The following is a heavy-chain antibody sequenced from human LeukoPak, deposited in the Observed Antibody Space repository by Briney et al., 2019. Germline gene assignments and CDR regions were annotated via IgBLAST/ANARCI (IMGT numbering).Heavy chain of an antibody. D-gene: IGHD2-8*01. V-gene: IGHV4-34*01. CDR2: INHSGST. Sequence: PSETLSLTCAVYGGSFSGYYWSWIRQPPGKGPEWIGEINHSGSTNYNPSLKSRVTISVDTSKNQFSLKLSSVTAADTAVYYCARLRYCTNGVCPWGQGTLVTVSS. CDR3: ARLRYCTNGVCP. J-gene: IGHJ5*02. CDR1: GGSFSGYY.